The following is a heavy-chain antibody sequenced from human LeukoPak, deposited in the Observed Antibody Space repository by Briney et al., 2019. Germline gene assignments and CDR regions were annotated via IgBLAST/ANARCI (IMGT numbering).Heavy chain of an antibody. CDR1: GYTFTSYG. CDR2: IIPIFGTA. V-gene: IGHV1-69*05. J-gene: IGHJ4*02. D-gene: IGHD4-17*01. CDR3: VYGDYLYYFDY. Sequence: SVKVSCKASGYTFTSYGISWVRQAPGQGLEWMGGIIPIFGTANYAQKFQGRVTITTDESTSTAYMELSSLRSEDTAVYYCVYGDYLYYFDYWGQGTLVTVSS.